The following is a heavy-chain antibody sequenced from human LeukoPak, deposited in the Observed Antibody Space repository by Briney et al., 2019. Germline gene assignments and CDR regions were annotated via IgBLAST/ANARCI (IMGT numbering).Heavy chain of an antibody. D-gene: IGHD6-13*01. CDR2: IWYDGSNK. J-gene: IGHJ4*02. CDR1: GFTFSSYG. CDR3: ARDRLGIAAAGTLDY. V-gene: IGHV3-33*01. Sequence: GGPLRLSCAASGFTFSSYGMHWVRQAPGKGLEWVAVIWYDGSNKYYADSVKGRFTISRDNSKNTLYLQMNSLRAEDTAVYYCARDRLGIAAAGTLDYWGQGTLVTVSS.